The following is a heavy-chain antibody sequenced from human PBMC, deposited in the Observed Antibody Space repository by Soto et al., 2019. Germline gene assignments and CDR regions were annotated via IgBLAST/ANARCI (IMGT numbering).Heavy chain of an antibody. V-gene: IGHV4-59*08. CDR3: ARADCSGGSCYFDY. Sequence: ETLSLTCAVSGGSISSYYWRWIREPTGKGLEWIGYIYYSGSTNYNPSLQSRVTISVDTSTNQFSLKLSSVTAADTAVYYCARADCSGGSCYFDYCGQGTLVTVSS. D-gene: IGHD2-15*01. CDR1: GGSISSYY. J-gene: IGHJ4*02. CDR2: IYYSGST.